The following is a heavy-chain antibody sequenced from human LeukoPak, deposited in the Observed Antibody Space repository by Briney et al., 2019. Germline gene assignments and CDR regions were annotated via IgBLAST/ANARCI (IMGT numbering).Heavy chain of an antibody. V-gene: IGHV3-7*03. CDR3: AKGGKWDVTPFDY. D-gene: IGHD1-26*01. CDR1: GFTFSNYW. J-gene: IGHJ4*02. Sequence: GSLRLSCAASGFTFSNYWMNWVRQAPGKGLEWVANIKQDGSAKFYVDSVKGRFTISRDNAKNTLYLQVNSLRAEDTAVYYCAKGGKWDVTPFDYWGQGILVTVSS. CDR2: IKQDGSAK.